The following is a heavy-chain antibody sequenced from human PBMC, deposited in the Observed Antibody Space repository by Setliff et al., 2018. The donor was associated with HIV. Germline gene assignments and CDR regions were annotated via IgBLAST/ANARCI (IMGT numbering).Heavy chain of an antibody. D-gene: IGHD3-10*01. Sequence: ASVKVSCKASGYTFTSYGISWVRQAPGQGLEWMGWISAYNGNINYAQKLQGRVTMTTDTSTSTAYMELRSLRSDDTAVYYCARVIGMGLWFGGEDYYYMDVWGKGTTVTVSS. J-gene: IGHJ6*03. V-gene: IGHV1-18*01. CDR1: GYTFTSYG. CDR3: ARVIGMGLWFGGEDYYYMDV. CDR2: ISAYNGNI.